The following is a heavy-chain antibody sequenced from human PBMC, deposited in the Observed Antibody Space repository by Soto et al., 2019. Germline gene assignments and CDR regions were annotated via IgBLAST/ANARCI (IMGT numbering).Heavy chain of an antibody. CDR1: GFTFSGST. V-gene: IGHV3-73*01. D-gene: IGHD2-2*01. CDR3: TRPWIWYCTSTSCSDY. Sequence: EVQLVESGGGLVQPGGSLKLSCAASGFTFSGSTLHWVRQASGKGLEWVGRIKSKANNYATAYAASVNGRFTISRDDSKNTAYLQMNSLKTEDTAVYYCTRPWIWYCTSTSCSDYWGQGTLVTVSS. CDR2: IKSKANNYAT. J-gene: IGHJ4*02.